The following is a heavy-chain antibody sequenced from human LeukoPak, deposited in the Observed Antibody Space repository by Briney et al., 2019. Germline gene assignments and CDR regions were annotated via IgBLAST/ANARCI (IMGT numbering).Heavy chain of an antibody. J-gene: IGHJ4*02. Sequence: GGSLRLSCAASGFTFSSYGMSWVRQAPGKGLEWVSAISGSGGSTYYADSVKGRFTISRDNSKNTLYLQMNSLRAEDTAVYYCAKSRAYCGGDCYPFDYWGQGTLVTVSS. V-gene: IGHV3-23*01. CDR2: ISGSGGST. D-gene: IGHD2-21*02. CDR1: GFTFSSYG. CDR3: AKSRAYCGGDCYPFDY.